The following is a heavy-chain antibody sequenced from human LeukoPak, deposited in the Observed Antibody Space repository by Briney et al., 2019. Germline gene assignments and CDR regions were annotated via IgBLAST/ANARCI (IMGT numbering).Heavy chain of an antibody. CDR2: IYTSGST. CDR1: GGSMSSFY. V-gene: IGHV4-4*07. Sequence: PSETLSLTCSVSGGSMSSFYWSWIRQPAGKGLEWIGRIYTSGSTNYNPSLKSRVTMSVDTSKNQFSLKLSSVTAADTAVYYCARDQYYYGSGSLLFDYWGQGTLVTVSS. J-gene: IGHJ4*02. D-gene: IGHD3-10*01. CDR3: ARDQYYYGSGSLLFDY.